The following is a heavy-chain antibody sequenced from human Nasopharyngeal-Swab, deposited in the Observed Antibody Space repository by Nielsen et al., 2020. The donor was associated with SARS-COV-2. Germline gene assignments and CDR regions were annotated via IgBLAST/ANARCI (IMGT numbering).Heavy chain of an antibody. CDR3: ARAVEMAAILDY. J-gene: IGHJ4*02. CDR1: GGSITNYY. CDR2: IYHSGST. Sequence: SETLSLTCTVSGGSITNYYWSWIRQPPGKGLEWIGSIYHSGSTYYNPSLKSRVTLSIDTSKNQFSLKLSSVTAADTAVYYCARAVEMAAILDYWGQGTLVTVSS. V-gene: IGHV4-38-2*02. D-gene: IGHD5-24*01.